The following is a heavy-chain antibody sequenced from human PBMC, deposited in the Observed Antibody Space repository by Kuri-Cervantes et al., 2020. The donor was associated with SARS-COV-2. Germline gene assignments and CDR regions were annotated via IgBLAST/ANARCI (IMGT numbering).Heavy chain of an antibody. V-gene: IGHV4-4*07. CDR1: GGSISSDY. Sequence: GSLRLSCTVSGGSISSDYWSWIRQPAGKELEWIGRIYTSGSTNHSPPLKSRITISVDTSKNQFSLKLNSVTAADTSVYFCARRTNVGVVPVFDPWGQGTLVTVSS. CDR3: ARRTNVGVVPVFDP. D-gene: IGHD2-2*01. J-gene: IGHJ5*02. CDR2: IYTSGST.